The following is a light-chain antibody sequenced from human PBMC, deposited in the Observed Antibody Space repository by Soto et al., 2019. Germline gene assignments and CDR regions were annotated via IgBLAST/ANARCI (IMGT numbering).Light chain of an antibody. CDR2: DVS. CDR3: SSYTSSTTLL. V-gene: IGLV2-14*01. CDR1: GSDVGGYDY. Sequence: QSVLTQPASVSGSPGQSITISCTGTGSDVGGYDYVSWYQQHPGKAPKLMIYDVSNRPSGVSNRFSGSKSGNTASLTISGLQAEDEADYYCSSYTSSTTLLFGGGTQLTVL. J-gene: IGLJ2*01.